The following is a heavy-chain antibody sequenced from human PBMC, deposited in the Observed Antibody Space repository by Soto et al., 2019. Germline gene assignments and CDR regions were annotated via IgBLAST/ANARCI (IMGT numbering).Heavy chain of an antibody. CDR3: ARHLEDIVVVPAARRWFDP. J-gene: IGHJ5*02. CDR2: INHSGST. CDR1: GGSFSGYY. D-gene: IGHD2-2*01. Sequence: SETLSLTCAVYGGSFSGYYWSWIRQPPGKGLEWIGEINHSGSTNYNPSLKSRVTISVDTSKNKFSLKLSYVTAADTAVYYCARHLEDIVVVPAARRWFDPWGQGTLVTVSS. V-gene: IGHV4-34*01.